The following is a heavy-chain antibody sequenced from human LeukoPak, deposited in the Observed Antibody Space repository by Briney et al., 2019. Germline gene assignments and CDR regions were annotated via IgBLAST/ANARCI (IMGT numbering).Heavy chain of an antibody. J-gene: IGHJ4*02. CDR1: GGSFSGYY. CDR3: ARTKQSYYGDPGRYFDY. V-gene: IGHV4-34*01. CDR2: INHSGST. Sequence: PSETLSLTCAVYGGSFSGYYWSWIRQPPGKGLEWIGEINHSGSTNYNPSLKSRVTISVDTSKNQFSLKLSSVTAADTAVYYCARTKQSYYGDPGRYFDYWGQRTLVTVSS. D-gene: IGHD4-17*01.